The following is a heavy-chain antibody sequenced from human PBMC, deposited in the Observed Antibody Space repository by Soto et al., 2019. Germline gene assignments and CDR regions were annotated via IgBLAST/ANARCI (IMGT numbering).Heavy chain of an antibody. CDR3: AKFPDFWSGYPPHLRDY. Sequence: GGSLRLSCAASGFTLSSYAMSWVRQAPGKGLEWVSAISDSGGSTFYADSVKGRFTISRDSSKNTLYLQMNSLRAEDTAVYYCAKFPDFWSGYPPHLRDYWGQGTLVTVSS. J-gene: IGHJ4*02. V-gene: IGHV3-23*01. CDR2: ISDSGGST. D-gene: IGHD3-3*01. CDR1: GFTLSSYA.